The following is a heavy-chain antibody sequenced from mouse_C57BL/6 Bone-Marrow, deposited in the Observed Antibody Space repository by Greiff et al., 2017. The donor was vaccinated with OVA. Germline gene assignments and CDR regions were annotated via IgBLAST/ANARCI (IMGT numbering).Heavy chain of an antibody. CDR3: ARRGMGVATEWYFDV. Sequence: QVQLQQSGAELVRPGTSVKVSCKASGYAFTNYLIEWVKQRPGQGLEWIGVINPGSGGTNYNEKFKGKATLTADKSSSTAYMQLSSLTSEDSAVYFCARRGMGVATEWYFDVWGTGTTVTVSS. J-gene: IGHJ1*03. CDR2: INPGSGGT. CDR1: GYAFTNYL. D-gene: IGHD1-1*01. V-gene: IGHV1-54*01.